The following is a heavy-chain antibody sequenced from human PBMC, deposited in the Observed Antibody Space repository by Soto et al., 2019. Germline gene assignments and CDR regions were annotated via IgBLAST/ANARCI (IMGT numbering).Heavy chain of an antibody. J-gene: IGHJ4*02. CDR2: VSGSNGNT. CDR1: SSTFFNPG. CDR3: ARDFYPLAYYFDP. V-gene: IGHV1-18*01. Sequence: VPLVPSGAGVKHPGAPVKVSFEASSSTFFNPGISWVRQAPGKGLEWMGWVSGSNGNTKYPQKFQGRVTMTTATSTSTAHMELRNLRSDDTAVYFCARDFYPLAYYFDPWGQGTLVTVSS.